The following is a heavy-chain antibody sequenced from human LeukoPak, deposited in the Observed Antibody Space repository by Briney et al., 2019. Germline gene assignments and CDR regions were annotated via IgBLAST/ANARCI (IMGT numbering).Heavy chain of an antibody. J-gene: IGHJ4*02. Sequence: GASVKVSCKASGYTFTSYGISWVRQATGQGLEWMGWMNPNSGNTGYAQKFQGRVTMTRNTSISTAYMELRSLRSDDTAVYYCARGFPPRRNYDSSGYYSYYFDHWGQGTLVTVSS. CDR1: GYTFTSYG. CDR2: MNPNSGNT. D-gene: IGHD3-22*01. V-gene: IGHV1-8*02. CDR3: ARGFPPRRNYDSSGYYSYYFDH.